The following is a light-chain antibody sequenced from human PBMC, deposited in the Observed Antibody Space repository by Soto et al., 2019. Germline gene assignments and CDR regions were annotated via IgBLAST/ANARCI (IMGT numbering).Light chain of an antibody. CDR3: LQDHIYLT. CDR1: QTISSW. Sequence: DIQMPQSPSTLSGSVGDRATITCRASQTISSWLAWYQQTPGKAPKLLIYDASTLESGVPSRFSGSGSGTEISLTISSLQPEDFATYYCLQDHIYLTFGGGTKVDIK. CDR2: DAS. V-gene: IGKV1-5*01. J-gene: IGKJ4*01.